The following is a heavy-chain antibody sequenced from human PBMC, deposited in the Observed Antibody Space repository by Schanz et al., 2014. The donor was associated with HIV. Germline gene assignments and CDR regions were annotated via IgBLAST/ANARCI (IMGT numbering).Heavy chain of an antibody. CDR3: ARDPAYSSGWYDY. CDR1: GGTFSSYA. CDR2: IIPLFGTA. J-gene: IGHJ4*02. D-gene: IGHD6-19*01. V-gene: IGHV1-69*06. Sequence: QVQLVQSGAEVKKPGSSVTVSCKASGGTFSSYAISWVRQAPGQGLEWMGGIIPLFGTANYAQKFQGRVTITADKSTSTAYMELSSLRSEDTAVYYCARDPAYSSGWYDYWGQGTLVTVSS.